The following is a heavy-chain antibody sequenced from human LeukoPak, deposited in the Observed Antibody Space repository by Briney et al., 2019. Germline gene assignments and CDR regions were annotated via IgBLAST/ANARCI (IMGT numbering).Heavy chain of an antibody. V-gene: IGHV4-38-2*01. D-gene: IGHD3-3*01. CDR1: GYSISSGYY. CDR2: IYHSGSA. CDR3: ASSSGSPRYFDL. Sequence: PSETLSLTCAVSGYSISSGYYWGWIRQPPGKGLEWIGSIYHSGSANYNPSLKSRVTISVATSKNQFPLTLSSVTAADTAVYYCASSSGSPRYFDLWGRGTLVTVSS. J-gene: IGHJ2*01.